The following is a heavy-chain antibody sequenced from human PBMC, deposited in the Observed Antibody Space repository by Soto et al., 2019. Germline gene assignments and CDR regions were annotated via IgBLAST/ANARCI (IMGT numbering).Heavy chain of an antibody. D-gene: IGHD3-16*01. V-gene: IGHV3-23*01. J-gene: IGHJ4*02. Sequence: EVRVLDSGGGLVQPGGSLRLTCAASGFGFSNFAMAWVRQAPGKGFEWVSVISSGGHTANYADSVKGRFTISRDNYRNTVVLQMNSLRADDTAVYHCATVRGGGFGDALDYWGQGTLVTVSP. CDR3: ATVRGGGFGDALDY. CDR2: ISSGGHTA. CDR1: GFGFSNFA.